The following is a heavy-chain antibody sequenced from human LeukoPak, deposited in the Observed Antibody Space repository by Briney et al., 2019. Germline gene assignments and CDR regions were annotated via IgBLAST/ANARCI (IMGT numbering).Heavy chain of an antibody. J-gene: IGHJ4*02. Sequence: GGSLRLSCAASGFTFRSYAMSWVRQAPGKGLEWVSAISGSGGSTYYADSVKGRFTISRDNSKNTLYLQMNSLRAEDTAVYYCAKGWARNSGFDYWGQGTLVTVSS. CDR2: ISGSGGST. CDR3: AKGWARNSGFDY. D-gene: IGHD1-7*01. CDR1: GFTFRSYA. V-gene: IGHV3-23*01.